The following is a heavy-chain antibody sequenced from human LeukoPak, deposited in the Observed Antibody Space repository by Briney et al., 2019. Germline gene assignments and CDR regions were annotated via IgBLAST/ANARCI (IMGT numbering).Heavy chain of an antibody. V-gene: IGHV3-23*01. CDR1: GFTFSSYA. CDR3: AKRSGINYGYFDS. J-gene: IGHJ4*02. D-gene: IGHD1-26*01. Sequence: GGSLRLSCAASGFTFSSYAMSWVRQAPGKGLEWVSYISSSGSTIYYADSVKGRFTISRDNSKNTAYLQMNSLGAEDTAVYYCAKRSGINYGYFDSWGQGTLVTVSS. CDR2: ISSSGSTI.